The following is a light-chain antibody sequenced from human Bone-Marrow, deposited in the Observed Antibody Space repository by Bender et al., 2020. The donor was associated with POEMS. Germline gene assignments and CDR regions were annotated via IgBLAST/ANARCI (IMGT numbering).Light chain of an antibody. CDR1: SSNIGAHA. CDR2: SSH. J-gene: IGLJ3*02. V-gene: IGLV1-44*01. CDR3: EIWDNGLNAWV. Sequence: QSVLTQPPSASGTPGQRVTISCSGGSSNIGAHAVNWYQHLPGTAPKRPIYSSHRRPSEVPDRCSGSRSGTSAYLASSGRWSEDEADYNCEIWDNGLNAWVFGGGTTLTVL.